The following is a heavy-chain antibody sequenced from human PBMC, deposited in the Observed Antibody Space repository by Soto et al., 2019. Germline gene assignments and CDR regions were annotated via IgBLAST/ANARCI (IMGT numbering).Heavy chain of an antibody. V-gene: IGHV4-39*01. CDR3: ARGRAVTGGWFGP. Sequence: QLQLQESSPGLVKPSETLSLTCTVSGGSIRTSTYYWGWIRQPPGKSLECIGTIFYSGSTDYNPSLKSRVTMSVDTSKNQFSLRLSSVTAADMAVYYCARGRAVTGGWFGPWGQGTLFTVSS. D-gene: IGHD3-10*01. J-gene: IGHJ5*02. CDR2: IFYSGST. CDR1: GGSIRTSTYY.